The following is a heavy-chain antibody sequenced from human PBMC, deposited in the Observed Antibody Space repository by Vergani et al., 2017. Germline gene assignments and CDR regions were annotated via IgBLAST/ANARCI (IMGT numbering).Heavy chain of an antibody. Sequence: QVQLQESGPGLVKPSETLSLTCTVSGGSISSYYWSWIRQPPGKGLGWIGYIYYSGSTNYKPSLKSRVTISVDTSKNQFSLKLSSVTAADTAVYYCARLGYCSSTSCPGDAFDIWGQGTMVTVSS. CDR2: IYYSGST. J-gene: IGHJ3*02. D-gene: IGHD2-2*01. CDR3: ARLGYCSSTSCPGDAFDI. V-gene: IGHV4-59*01. CDR1: GGSISSYY.